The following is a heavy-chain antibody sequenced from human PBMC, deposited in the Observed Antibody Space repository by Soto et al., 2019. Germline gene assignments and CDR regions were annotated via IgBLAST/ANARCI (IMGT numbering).Heavy chain of an antibody. CDR2: IYYSGST. J-gene: IGHJ5*02. D-gene: IGHD1-26*01. Sequence: PSETLSLTCTVSGGSISSGDYYWSWIRQPPGKGLEWIGYIYYSGSTYYNPSLKSRSTISVDTSKNQFSLKLSSVTAADTAVYYCARASRSGSYYYGPWGQGTLVTVS. CDR1: GGSISSGDYY. CDR3: ARASRSGSYYYGP. V-gene: IGHV4-30-4*01.